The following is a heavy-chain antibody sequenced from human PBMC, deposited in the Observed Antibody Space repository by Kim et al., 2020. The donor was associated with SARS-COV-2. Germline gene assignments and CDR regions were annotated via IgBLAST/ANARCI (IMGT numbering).Heavy chain of an antibody. Sequence: SVKGRFTVSRDNSKNTLYRQMNSLRAEDTAVYYCAKVLGRVGGVIAFFDYWGQGTLVTVSS. CDR3: AKVLGRVGGVIAFFDY. D-gene: IGHD3-16*02. J-gene: IGHJ4*02. V-gene: IGHV3-23*01.